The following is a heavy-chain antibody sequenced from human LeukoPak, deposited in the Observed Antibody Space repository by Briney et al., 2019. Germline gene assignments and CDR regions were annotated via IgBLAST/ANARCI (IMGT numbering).Heavy chain of an antibody. CDR1: GFTFSGSA. J-gene: IGHJ6*04. D-gene: IGHD3-10*01. V-gene: IGHV3-73*01. Sequence: GGSLRLSCAASGFTFSGSAMHWVRQASGKGLEWVGRIRSKANSYATAYAASVKGRFTISRDDSKNTAYLQMNSLKTEDTAAYYCTRPYYYGSGPRWLDVWGKGTTVTVSS. CDR2: IRSKANSYAT. CDR3: TRPYYYGSGPRWLDV.